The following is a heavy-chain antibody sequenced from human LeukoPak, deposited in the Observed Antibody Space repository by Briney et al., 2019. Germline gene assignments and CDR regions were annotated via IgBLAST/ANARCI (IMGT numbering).Heavy chain of an antibody. J-gene: IGHJ4*02. D-gene: IGHD6-19*01. CDR1: GGSISSSSYY. V-gene: IGHV4-39*01. CDR2: IYHSGST. Sequence: SETLSLTCTVSGGSISSSSYYWGWIRQPPGKGLEWIGSIYHSGSTYYNPSLKSRVTISVDTSKNQFSLKLSSVTAADTAVYYCARHPQQWLDLGFDYWGQGTLVTVSS. CDR3: ARHPQQWLDLGFDY.